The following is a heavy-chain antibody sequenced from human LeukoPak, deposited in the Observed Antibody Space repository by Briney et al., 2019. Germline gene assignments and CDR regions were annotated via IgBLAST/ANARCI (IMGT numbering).Heavy chain of an antibody. J-gene: IGHJ4*02. CDR3: ARGVSGSYGALFDS. V-gene: IGHV3-21*01. CDR1: GFTFSGYS. CDR2: ISSSSSYI. D-gene: IGHD1-26*01. Sequence: GGSLRLSCAASGFTFSGYSMNWVRQAPGKGLEWVSSISSSSSYIYYADSVKGRFTISRDNAKNSLYLQMNSLRAEDTAVYSCARGVSGSYGALFDSWGQGTLVTVSS.